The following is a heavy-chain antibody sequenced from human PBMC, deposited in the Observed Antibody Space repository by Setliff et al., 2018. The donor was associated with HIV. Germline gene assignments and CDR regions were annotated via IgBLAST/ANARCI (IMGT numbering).Heavy chain of an antibody. CDR2: VFYTGFA. V-gene: IGHV4-59*08. Sequence: SETLSLTCTVSGDSIRGYYWSWIRQPPGKGLEWMGYVFYTGFAAYNPSLKSRLTISVDTSKSQFSLRLTSVTAADTAIYYCARQVAIPGVAITPVDYWGQGALVTVSS. D-gene: IGHD5-12*01. CDR3: ARQVAIPGVAITPVDY. J-gene: IGHJ4*02. CDR1: GDSIRGYY.